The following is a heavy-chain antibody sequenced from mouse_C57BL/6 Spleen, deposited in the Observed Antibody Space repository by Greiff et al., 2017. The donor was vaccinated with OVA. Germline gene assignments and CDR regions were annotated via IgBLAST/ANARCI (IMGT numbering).Heavy chain of an antibody. J-gene: IGHJ2*01. D-gene: IGHD1-1*01. CDR3: AKGDYYYGSSPFDC. CDR2: IYPGSGST. Sequence: QVQLKQPGAELVKPGASVKMSCKASGYTFTSYWITWVKQRPGQGLEWIGDIYPGSGSTNYNEKFKSKATLTVDTSSSTAYMQLSSLTSEDSAVYYCAKGDYYYGSSPFDCWGQGTTLTVSS. V-gene: IGHV1-55*01. CDR1: GYTFTSYW.